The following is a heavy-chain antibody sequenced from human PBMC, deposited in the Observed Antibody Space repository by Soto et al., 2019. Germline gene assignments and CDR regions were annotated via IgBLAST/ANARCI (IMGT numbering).Heavy chain of an antibody. V-gene: IGHV1-2*04. CDR2: INPNSGGT. D-gene: IGHD7-27*01. CDR3: ARGPVGTGEGNWFDP. CDR1: GYTFTGYY. Sequence: ASVKVSCKASGYTFTGYYMHWVRQAPGQGLEWMGWINPNSGGTNYAQKFQGWVTMTRDTSISTAYMELSRLRSDDTAVYYCARGPVGTGEGNWFDPWGQGTLVTVSS. J-gene: IGHJ5*02.